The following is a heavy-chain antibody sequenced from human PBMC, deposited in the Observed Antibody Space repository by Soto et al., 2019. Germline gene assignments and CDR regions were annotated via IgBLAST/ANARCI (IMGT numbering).Heavy chain of an antibody. J-gene: IGHJ4*02. CDR1: GGSFSGYY. Sequence: KPSETLSLTCAAYGGSFSGYYWSWIRQPPGKGLEWIGEINHSGSTNYNPSLKSRVTISVDTSKNQFSLKLSSVTAADTAVYYCATTMVDTAMVFFDYWGQGTLVTVSS. V-gene: IGHV4-34*01. D-gene: IGHD5-18*01. CDR2: INHSGST. CDR3: ATTMVDTAMVFFDY.